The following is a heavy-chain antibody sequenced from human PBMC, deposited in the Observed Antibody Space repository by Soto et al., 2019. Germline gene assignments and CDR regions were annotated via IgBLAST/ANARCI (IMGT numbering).Heavy chain of an antibody. CDR3: AKADDYYDSSRYCSY. CDR1: GFTFSSYA. Sequence: GGSLRLSCAASGFTFSSYAMSWVRQAPGKGLEWVSAISGSGGSTYYADSVKGRFTISRDNSKNTLYLQMNSLRAEDTAVYYCAKADDYYDSSRYCSYWGQGTLVTVSS. CDR2: ISGSGGST. J-gene: IGHJ4*02. V-gene: IGHV3-23*01. D-gene: IGHD3-22*01.